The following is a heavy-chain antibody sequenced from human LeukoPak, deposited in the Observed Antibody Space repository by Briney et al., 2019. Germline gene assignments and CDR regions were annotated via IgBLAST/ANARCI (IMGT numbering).Heavy chain of an antibody. CDR3: AKGLGFGDFPYYYYYYMDV. CDR1: GFTFSSYA. D-gene: IGHD3-10*01. Sequence: HPGGSLRLSCAASGFTFSSYAMSWVRQAPGKGLEWVSAISGGGGSTYYADSVKCRFTISRDNSKNTLYLQMNSLRAEDTAVYYCAKGLGFGDFPYYYYYYMDVWGKGTTVTVSS. V-gene: IGHV3-23*01. J-gene: IGHJ6*03. CDR2: ISGGGGST.